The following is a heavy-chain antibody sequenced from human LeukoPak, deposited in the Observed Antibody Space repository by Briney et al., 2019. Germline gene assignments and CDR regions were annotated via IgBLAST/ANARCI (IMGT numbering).Heavy chain of an antibody. D-gene: IGHD5-24*01. Sequence: SETLSLTCTVSGGSISGYYWSWIRQPPGKGLEWIGYIYYSGSTNYNPSLKSRVTISVDTSKNQFFLKLSSVAAADTAVYYCARRSRMTTIDAFDIWGQGTMVTVSS. CDR1: GGSISGYY. V-gene: IGHV4-59*08. CDR2: IYYSGST. J-gene: IGHJ3*02. CDR3: ARRSRMTTIDAFDI.